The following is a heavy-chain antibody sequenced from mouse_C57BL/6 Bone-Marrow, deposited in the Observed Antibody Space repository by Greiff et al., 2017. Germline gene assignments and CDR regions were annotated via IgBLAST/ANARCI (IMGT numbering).Heavy chain of an antibody. CDR2: IYPRDGST. CDR3: ARIEFDGSSGDWYFDV. J-gene: IGHJ1*03. Sequence: VQLQQSGPELVKPGASVKLSCKASGYTFTSYDINWVKQRPGQGLEWIGWIYPRDGSTKDNEKFKGKATLTVDTSSSTAYMELHSLTSEDSAVYFCARIEFDGSSGDWYFDVWGTGTTVTVSS. CDR1: GYTFTSYD. D-gene: IGHD1-1*01. V-gene: IGHV1-85*01.